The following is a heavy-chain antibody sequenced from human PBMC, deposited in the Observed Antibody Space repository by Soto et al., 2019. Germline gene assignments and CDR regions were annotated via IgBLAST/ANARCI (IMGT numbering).Heavy chain of an antibody. D-gene: IGHD3-16*01. V-gene: IGHV3-30-3*01. CDR3: ARDLGSPGAFDY. CDR1: GFTFSSYS. CDR2: ISYDGSNK. Sequence: PGGSLRLSCAASGFTFSSYSMHWVRQAPGKGLEWVAVISYDGSNKYYADSVKGRFTISRDNSKNTLYLQMNSLRAEDTAVYYCARDLGSPGAFDYWGQGTLVTVSS. J-gene: IGHJ4*02.